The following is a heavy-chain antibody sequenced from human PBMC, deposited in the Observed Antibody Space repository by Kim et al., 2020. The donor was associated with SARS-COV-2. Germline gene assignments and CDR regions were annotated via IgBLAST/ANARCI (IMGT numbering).Heavy chain of an antibody. Sequence: ASVKVSCKASGYTFTSYAMNWVRQAPGQGLEWMGWINTNTGNPTYAQGFTGRFVFSLDTSVSTAYLQISSLKAEDTAVYYCARDRRTTIFGVVIGDYYGMDVWGQGTTVTGSS. CDR2: INTNTGNP. V-gene: IGHV7-4-1*02. J-gene: IGHJ6*02. CDR3: ARDRRTTIFGVVIGDYYGMDV. CDR1: GYTFTSYA. D-gene: IGHD3-3*01.